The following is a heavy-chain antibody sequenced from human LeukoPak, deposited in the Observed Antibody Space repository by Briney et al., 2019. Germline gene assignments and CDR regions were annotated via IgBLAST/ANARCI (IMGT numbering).Heavy chain of an antibody. D-gene: IGHD3-22*01. CDR1: GGSIISSNW. CDR2: IYHSGST. J-gene: IGHJ4*02. V-gene: IGHV4-4*02. CDR3: ARKDYDSSGQFDY. Sequence: KPSGTLSLTCAVSGGSIISSNWWSWVRQPPGKGLEWIGEIYHSGSTNYNPSLKSRVTISVDKSKNQFSLKLRSVTAADSAVYYCARKDYDSSGQFDYWGQGTLVTVSS.